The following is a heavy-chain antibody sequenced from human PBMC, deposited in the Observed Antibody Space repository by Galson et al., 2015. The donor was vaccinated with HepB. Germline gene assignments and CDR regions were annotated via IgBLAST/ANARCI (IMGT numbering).Heavy chain of an antibody. CDR1: GFTFSSYS. V-gene: IGHV3-21*01. J-gene: IGHJ3*02. CDR2: ISSSSSYI. D-gene: IGHD5-12*01. Sequence: SLRLSCAASGFTFSSYSMNWVRQAPGKGLEWVSSISSSSSYIYYADSVKGRFTISRDNAKNSLYLQMNSLRAEDTAVYYCARDPIISSHMGAFDIWGQGTMVTVSS. CDR3: ARDPIISSHMGAFDI.